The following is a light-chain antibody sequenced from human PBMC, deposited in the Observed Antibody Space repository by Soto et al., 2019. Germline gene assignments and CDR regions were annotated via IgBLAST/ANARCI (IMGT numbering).Light chain of an antibody. J-gene: IGKJ1*01. CDR2: KAS. CDR1: QSISSW. Sequence: DIQMTQSPSTLSASVGDRVTITCRASQSISSWLAWYQQKPGKAPKLLIYKASSLESGVPSRLSGSGSGTEFTLTIRSLQPDDFATYYCQQYNNFWTFGQGAKVDI. V-gene: IGKV1-5*03. CDR3: QQYNNFWT.